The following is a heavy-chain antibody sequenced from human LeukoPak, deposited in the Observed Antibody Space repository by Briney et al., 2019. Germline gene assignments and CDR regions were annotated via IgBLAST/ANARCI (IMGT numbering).Heavy chain of an antibody. V-gene: IGHV3-74*01. Sequence: PGGSLRLSCLGSRLTLSRYWMHWVRQTPGKGLVWVSRINSDGSYTDYADSVKGRFTISRDNSKNTLYLQMNSLRAEDTAVYYCAKKGYCSSTSCYENYWGQGTLVTVSS. J-gene: IGHJ4*02. CDR3: AKKGYCSSTSCYENY. CDR2: INSDGSYT. CDR1: RLTLSRYW. D-gene: IGHD2-2*01.